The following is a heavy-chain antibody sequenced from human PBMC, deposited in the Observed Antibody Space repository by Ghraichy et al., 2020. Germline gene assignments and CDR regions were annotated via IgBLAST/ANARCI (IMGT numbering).Heavy chain of an antibody. J-gene: IGHJ2*01. CDR3: ARAPGSSWFEADFDL. CDR1: GFTFSDHY. D-gene: IGHD6-13*01. V-gene: IGHV3-72*01. Sequence: GGSLRLSCAASGFTFSDHYMDWVRQAPGKGLEWVGRIRNKANSHTTEYAASVKGRFIISRDDSKNSLYLQMNSLQTEDTAVYYCARAPGSSWFEADFDLGGRGTLVTVSS. CDR2: IRNKANSHTT.